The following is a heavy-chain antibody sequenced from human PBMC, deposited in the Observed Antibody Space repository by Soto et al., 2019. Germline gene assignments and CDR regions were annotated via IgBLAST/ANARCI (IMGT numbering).Heavy chain of an antibody. CDR2: ISSSSSYI. V-gene: IGHV3-21*01. Sequence: GSLRLSCAASGFTFSSYSMNWVRQAPGKGLEWVSSISSSSSYIYYVDSVKGRFTISRDNAKNSLYLQMNSLRAEDTAFYYCARDLEYSSGLYGMDVWGQGTTVTVSS. D-gene: IGHD6-19*01. CDR1: GFTFSSYS. CDR3: ARDLEYSSGLYGMDV. J-gene: IGHJ6*02.